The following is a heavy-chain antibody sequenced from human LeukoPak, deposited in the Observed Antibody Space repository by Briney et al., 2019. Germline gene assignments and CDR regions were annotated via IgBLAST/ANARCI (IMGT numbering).Heavy chain of an antibody. CDR1: GYTFTGYY. J-gene: IGHJ6*02. D-gene: IGHD1-1*01. CDR3: ARDLSSIWNYYYYGMDV. CDR2: ISAYNGNT. Sequence: ASVKVSCKASGYTFTGYYMHWVRQAPGQGLEWMGWISAYNGNTNYAQKLQGRVTMTTDTSTSTAYMELRSLRSDDTAVYYCARDLSSIWNYYYYGMDVWGQGTTVTVSS. V-gene: IGHV1-18*04.